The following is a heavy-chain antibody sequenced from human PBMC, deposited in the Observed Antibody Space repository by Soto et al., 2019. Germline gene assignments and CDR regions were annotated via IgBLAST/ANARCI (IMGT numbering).Heavy chain of an antibody. CDR3: ARDGADYYDSSGYSSFFDY. Sequence: SETLSLTCTVSGGSISSYYWSWIRQPAGKGLEWIGRIYTSGSTNYNPSLKSRVTMSVDTSKNQFSLKLSSVTAADTAVYYCARDGADYYDSSGYSSFFDYWGQGTLVTVS. D-gene: IGHD3-22*01. CDR1: GGSISSYY. V-gene: IGHV4-4*07. CDR2: IYTSGST. J-gene: IGHJ4*02.